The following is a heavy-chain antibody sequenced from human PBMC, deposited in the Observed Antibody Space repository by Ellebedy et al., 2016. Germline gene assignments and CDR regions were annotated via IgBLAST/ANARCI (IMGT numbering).Heavy chain of an antibody. CDR1: GYTFTSYY. J-gene: IGHJ3*02. CDR2: INPSGGST. CDR3: ARDWAPIVWGSYRLNAFDI. V-gene: IGHV1-46*01. D-gene: IGHD3-16*02. Sequence: ASVKVSXXASGYTFTSYYMHWVRQAPGQGLEWMGLINPSGGSTSYAQKFQGRVTMTRDTSTSTVYMELSSLRSEDTAVYYCARDWAPIVWGSYRLNAFDIWGQGTMVTVSS.